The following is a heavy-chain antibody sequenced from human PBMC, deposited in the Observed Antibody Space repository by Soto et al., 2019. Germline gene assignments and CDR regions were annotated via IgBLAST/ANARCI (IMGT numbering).Heavy chain of an antibody. CDR1: GYSFASYW. Sequence: GESLKISCKGSGYSFASYWIGWVRQMPGQGLEWMGIIFPDDSDTRYSPSFQGHVTISVDKSISTAYVQWSSLKASDSAIYYCFRGGVTSRTFDYWGQGTLVTVSS. J-gene: IGHJ4*02. V-gene: IGHV5-51*01. CDR2: IFPDDSDT. CDR3: FRGGVTSRTFDY. D-gene: IGHD3-16*01.